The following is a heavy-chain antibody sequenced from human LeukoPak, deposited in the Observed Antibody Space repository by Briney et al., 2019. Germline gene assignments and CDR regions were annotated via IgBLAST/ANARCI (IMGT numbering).Heavy chain of an antibody. J-gene: IGHJ4*02. D-gene: IGHD3-3*01. Sequence: EASVKVSCKASGGTFSSYTISWVRQAPGRGLEWMGRIIPILGIANYAQKFQGRVTITADKSTSTAYMELSSLRSEDTAVYYCARDDFWSGYADWGQGTLVTVSS. CDR2: IIPILGIA. CDR1: GGTFSSYT. CDR3: ARDDFWSGYAD. V-gene: IGHV1-69*02.